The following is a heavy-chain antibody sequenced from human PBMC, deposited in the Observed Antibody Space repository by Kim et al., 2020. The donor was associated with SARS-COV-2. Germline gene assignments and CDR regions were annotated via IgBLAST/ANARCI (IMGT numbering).Heavy chain of an antibody. J-gene: IGHJ3*02. CDR1: GGSISSGSYY. D-gene: IGHD5-12*01. CDR3: ARTSDYHHDVFDI. Sequence: SETLSLTCTVSGGSISSGSYYWSWIRQPAGKGLEWIGRIYTSGSTNYNPTPKSRVTISEDTSKNQFSLKLSSVTAAATAVYYCARTSDYHHDVFDIWGQGTLLTVSS. V-gene: IGHV4-61*02. CDR2: IYTSGST.